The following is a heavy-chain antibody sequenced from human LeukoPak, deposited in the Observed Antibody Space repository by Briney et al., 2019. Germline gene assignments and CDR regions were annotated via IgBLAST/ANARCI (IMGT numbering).Heavy chain of an antibody. CDR2: ISPSGGIT. J-gene: IGHJ4*02. V-gene: IGHV3-23*01. CDR3: AKDYAVGSIDY. CDR1: GFTFSSHG. D-gene: IGHD3-16*01. Sequence: GGSLRLSCAASGFTFSSHGMNWARQAPGKGLEWVSGISPSGGITYYTDSVKGRFTISRDNSKNTQSLQMNSLRAEDSAVYYCAKDYAVGSIDYWGQGTLVTVSS.